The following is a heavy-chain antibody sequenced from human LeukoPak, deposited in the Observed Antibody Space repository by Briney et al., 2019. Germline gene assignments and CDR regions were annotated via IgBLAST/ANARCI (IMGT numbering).Heavy chain of an antibody. D-gene: IGHD3-16*01. J-gene: IGHJ4*02. CDR2: MYTGGTT. CDR1: GFTVSGTH. CDR3: AKDEATSGGGLAS. Sequence: PTGGSLRLSCAASGFTVSGTHMSWVRQAPGKGLEWVSAMYTGGTTYYADSVKGRFTISRDNSRNTLFLHMSSLRADDTAVYYCAKDEATSGGGLASWGQGTLVTVSS. V-gene: IGHV3-53*01.